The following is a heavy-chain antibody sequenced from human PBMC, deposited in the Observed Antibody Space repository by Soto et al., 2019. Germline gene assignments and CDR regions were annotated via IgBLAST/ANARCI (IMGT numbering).Heavy chain of an antibody. D-gene: IGHD3-3*01. J-gene: IGHJ4*02. V-gene: IGHV4-59*08. Sequence: QVQLQESGPGLVKPSETLSLTCSVSGGSIGSYYWSWIRQPAGKGLEWIGYIYYSGSTNYNPSLKSRVTISVDTSKNQFSLKLSSVTAAATAVYYCARGGWRQIDYWGQGTLVTVSS. CDR2: IYYSGST. CDR3: ARGGWRQIDY. CDR1: GGSIGSYY.